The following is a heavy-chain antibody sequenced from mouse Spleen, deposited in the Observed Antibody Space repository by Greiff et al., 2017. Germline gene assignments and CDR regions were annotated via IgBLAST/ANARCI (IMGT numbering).Heavy chain of an antibody. CDR1: GYTFTSYW. Sequence: QVQLQQPGAELVRPGSSVKLSCKASGYTFTSYWMDWVKQRPGQGLEWIGNIYPSDSETHYNQKFKDKATLTVDKSSSTAYMQLSSLTSEDSAVYYCARDYSYYSLGYWGQGTTLTVSS. J-gene: IGHJ2*01. D-gene: IGHD2-12*01. V-gene: IGHV1-61*01. CDR2: IYPSDSET. CDR3: ARDYSYYSLGY.